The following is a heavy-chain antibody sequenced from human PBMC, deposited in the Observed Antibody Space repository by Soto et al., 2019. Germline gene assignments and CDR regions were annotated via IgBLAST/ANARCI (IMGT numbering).Heavy chain of an antibody. V-gene: IGHV1-18*01. CDR3: ARAYCSGGSCYSGMDV. D-gene: IGHD2-15*01. J-gene: IGHJ6*02. Sequence: QVQLVQSGAEVKKPGASVKVSCKASGYTFTSYGISWVRQAPGQGLEGMGWISAYNGNTNYAQKLQGRVTMTTDTSTSTAYMELRSLRSDDTAVYYCARAYCSGGSCYSGMDVWGQGTTVTVSS. CDR2: ISAYNGNT. CDR1: GYTFTSYG.